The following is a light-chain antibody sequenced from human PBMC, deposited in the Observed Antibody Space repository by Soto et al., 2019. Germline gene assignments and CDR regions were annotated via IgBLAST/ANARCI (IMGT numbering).Light chain of an antibody. CDR3: QHRTSRYT. Sequence: EIVMTQSPATLSVSPGERATLSCRASQSVSSNLAWYQQKPGRAPRLLIYGASTRATGIPARFSGSGSGTDFTLTISSLEPEDFAVYYCQHRTSRYTFGQGTKVDIK. V-gene: IGKV3-15*01. J-gene: IGKJ2*01. CDR2: GAS. CDR1: QSVSSN.